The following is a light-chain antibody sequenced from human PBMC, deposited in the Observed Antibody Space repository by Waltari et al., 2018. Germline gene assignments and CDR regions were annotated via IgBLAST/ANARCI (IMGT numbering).Light chain of an antibody. Sequence: DIQMAQSPSTLAASVGDRVTITCRASQSISYWLAWYQQKQGQAPKLLIYRASNLIDGVPSRFSGRGAWTEFTLTIDSLQPDDFATYFCQQYSGSPPWTFGQGTKVEIK. CDR3: QQYSGSPPWT. J-gene: IGKJ1*01. CDR1: QSISYW. CDR2: RAS. V-gene: IGKV1-5*03.